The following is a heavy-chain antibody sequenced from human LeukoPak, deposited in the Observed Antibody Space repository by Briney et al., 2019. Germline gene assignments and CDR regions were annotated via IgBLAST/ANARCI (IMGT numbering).Heavy chain of an antibody. D-gene: IGHD6-13*01. CDR2: IYYSGST. Sequence: PSETLSLTCTVSGGSISSSSYYWGWIRQPPGKGLEWIGSIYYSGSTYYNPSLKSRVTISVDTSKNQFSLKLSSVTAADTAVYYCARAGIAAAYYYYGMDVWAKGPRSPSP. CDR1: GGSISSSSYY. V-gene: IGHV4-39*07. J-gene: IGHJ6*02. CDR3: ARAGIAAAYYYYGMDV.